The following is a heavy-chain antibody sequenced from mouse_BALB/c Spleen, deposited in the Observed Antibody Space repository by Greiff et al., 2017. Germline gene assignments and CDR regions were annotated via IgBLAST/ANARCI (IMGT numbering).Heavy chain of an antibody. Sequence: EVKLQESGGGLVQPGGSRKLSCAASGFTFSSFGMHWVRQAPEKGLEWVAYISSGSSTIYYADTVKGRFTISRDNPKNTLFLQMTSLRSEDTAMYYCARYDYEDYAMDYWGQGTSVTVSS. V-gene: IGHV5-17*02. J-gene: IGHJ4*01. CDR3: ARYDYEDYAMDY. D-gene: IGHD2-4*01. CDR2: ISSGSSTI. CDR1: GFTFSSFG.